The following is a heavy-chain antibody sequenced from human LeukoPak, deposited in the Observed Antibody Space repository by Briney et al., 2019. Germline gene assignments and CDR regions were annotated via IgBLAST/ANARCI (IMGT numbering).Heavy chain of an antibody. D-gene: IGHD3-10*01. J-gene: IGHJ4*02. V-gene: IGHV3-43D*03. CDR2: ISWDGGST. CDR1: GFTFDDYA. CDR3: ARDGSEEWPIGY. Sequence: GGSLRLSCAASGFTFDDYAMHWVRQAPGKGLEWVSLISWDGGSTYYADSVKGRFTISRDNSKNSLYLQMNSLRAEDTAVYYCARDGSEEWPIGYWGQGTLVTVSS.